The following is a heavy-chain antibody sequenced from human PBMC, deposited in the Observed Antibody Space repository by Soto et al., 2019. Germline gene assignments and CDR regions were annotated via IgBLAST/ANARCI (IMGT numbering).Heavy chain of an antibody. CDR1: GFSLSTRGVG. D-gene: IGHD3-22*01. CDR2: IYWDDDK. J-gene: IGHJ4*02. V-gene: IGHV2-5*02. Sequence: QITLKESGPTLVKPTQTLTLTCTFSGFSLSTRGVGVGWIRQPPGKALEWLALIYWDDDKRYSPSLKSRVTIXKXSSKNQVVLTMTNMDPVDTATYYCARDSSGYYGFDYWGQGTLVTVSS. CDR3: ARDSSGYYGFDY.